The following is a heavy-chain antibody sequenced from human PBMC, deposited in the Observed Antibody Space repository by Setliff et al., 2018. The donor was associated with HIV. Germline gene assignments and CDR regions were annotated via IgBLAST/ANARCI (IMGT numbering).Heavy chain of an antibody. CDR2: IIPNSGGT. CDR1: EGTFTAYA. V-gene: IGHV1-2*06. CDR3: ASKISCTNGVCLDAFDT. D-gene: IGHD2-8*01. Sequence: ASVKVSCKSSEGTFTAYAISWVRQAPGQGLEWMGRIIPNSGGTNFARNFQGRVTMTRDTSISTAYMELSRLRSDDTAVYYCASKISCTNGVCLDAFDTWGQGTMVTVSS. J-gene: IGHJ3*02.